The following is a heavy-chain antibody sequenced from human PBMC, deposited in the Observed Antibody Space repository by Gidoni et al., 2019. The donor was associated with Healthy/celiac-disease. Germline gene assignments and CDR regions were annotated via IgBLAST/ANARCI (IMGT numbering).Heavy chain of an antibody. CDR1: GGSISSSNW. CDR3: ARYDDGDYYTHYYYYYMDV. D-gene: IGHD4-17*01. Sequence: QVQLQESGPGLVKPSGTLSLTCAVSGGSISSSNWWSWVRQPPGKGLEWIGEIYHSGSTNYNPSLKSRVTISVDKSKNQFSLKLSSVTAADTAVYYCARYDDGDYYTHYYYYYMDVWGKGTTVTVSS. J-gene: IGHJ6*03. V-gene: IGHV4-4*02. CDR2: IYHSGST.